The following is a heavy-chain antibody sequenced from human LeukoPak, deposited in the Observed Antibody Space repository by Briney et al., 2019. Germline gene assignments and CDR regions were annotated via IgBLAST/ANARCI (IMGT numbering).Heavy chain of an antibody. CDR3: ARDFHCSRGKCNDCFDP. V-gene: IGHV1-18*01. Sequence: ASVTVSCKASGYMFNSYGISWVRQAPGQGLEWMGWVSGYDYKTNYVQKFQGRVTMTIDTATSTAYMELRSLRSDDTAVYYCARDFHCSRGKCNDCFDPWGQGTLVTVSS. D-gene: IGHD2-15*01. CDR2: VSGYDYKT. CDR1: GYMFNSYG. J-gene: IGHJ5*02.